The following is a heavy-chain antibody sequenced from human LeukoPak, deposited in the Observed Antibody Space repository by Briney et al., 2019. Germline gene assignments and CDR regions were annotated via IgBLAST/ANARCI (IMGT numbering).Heavy chain of an antibody. CDR3: AKEMLRGYYYYGMDV. CDR2: ISNTGGGT. V-gene: IGHV3-23*01. CDR1: RFTFSSYG. D-gene: IGHD3-10*01. Sequence: PGGSLRLSCAASRFTFSSYGMTWVRQAPGKGLEWVSTISNTGGGTFYADSVKGRFTISRDNSQNTLFLQMNRLRADDTAIYYCAKEMLRGYYYYGMDVWGQGTTVTVSS. J-gene: IGHJ6*02.